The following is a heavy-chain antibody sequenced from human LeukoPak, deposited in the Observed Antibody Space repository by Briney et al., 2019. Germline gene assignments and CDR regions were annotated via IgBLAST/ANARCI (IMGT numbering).Heavy chain of an antibody. D-gene: IGHD2-2*02. CDR1: GFTFADYA. CDR2: INWNGDSS. Sequence: PGGSLRLSCGASGFTFADYAMDWVSQAPGKGVEWVSLINWNGDSSFYADSVKGRFTISRDNSKNSLYLQMNGLRAEDTALYFCTKDGGYCSGANCFTSYFQHWGQGTLVTVSS. CDR3: TKDGGYCSGANCFTSYFQH. J-gene: IGHJ1*01. V-gene: IGHV3-43D*04.